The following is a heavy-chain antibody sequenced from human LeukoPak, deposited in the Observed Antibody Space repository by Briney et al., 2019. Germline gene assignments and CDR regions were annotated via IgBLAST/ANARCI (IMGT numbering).Heavy chain of an antibody. CDR3: ARTYSSSWYGGFDAFDI. V-gene: IGHV4-59*01. D-gene: IGHD6-13*01. J-gene: IGHJ3*02. CDR1: GGSISSYY. CDR2: IYYSGST. Sequence: SETLSLTCTVSGGSISSYYWSWIRQPPGKGLEWNGYIYYSGSTNYNPSLKSRVTISVDTSKNQFSLKLSSVTAADTAVYYCARTYSSSWYGGFDAFDIWGQGTMVTVSS.